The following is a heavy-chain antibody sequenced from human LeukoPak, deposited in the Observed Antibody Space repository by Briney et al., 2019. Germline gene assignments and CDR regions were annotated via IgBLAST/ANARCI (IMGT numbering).Heavy chain of an antibody. CDR3: ARRDCSGGTCRTRIFDY. CDR2: MNPNSGNT. V-gene: IGHV1-8*03. J-gene: IGHJ4*02. D-gene: IGHD2-15*01. CDR1: GYTFTSYD. Sequence: ASVKVSCKASGYTFTSYDINWVRQATGQGLEWMGWMNPNSGNTGYAQKFQGGVTITRYTSISTAYMELSSLISEDTAVYYCARRDCSGGTCRTRIFDYWGQGTLVTVSS.